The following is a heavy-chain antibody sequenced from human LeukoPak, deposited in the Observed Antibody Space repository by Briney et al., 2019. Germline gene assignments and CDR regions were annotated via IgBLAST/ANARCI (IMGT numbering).Heavy chain of an antibody. Sequence: PGGSLRLSCAASGFTFSSYAMHWVRQAPGKGLEYVSAISSNGGSTYYANSVKGRFTISRDNSKNTLYLQMGSLRAEDMAVYYSVRIAVAGTGDYWGQGTLVTVSS. J-gene: IGHJ4*02. CDR2: ISSNGGST. D-gene: IGHD6-19*01. CDR3: VRIAVAGTGDY. V-gene: IGHV3-64*01. CDR1: GFTFSSYA.